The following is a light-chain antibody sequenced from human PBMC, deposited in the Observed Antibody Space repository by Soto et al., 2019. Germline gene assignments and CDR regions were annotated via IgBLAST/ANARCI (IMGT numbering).Light chain of an antibody. V-gene: IGLV1-51*01. J-gene: IGLJ1*01. CDR3: GSWDSSLSAYV. CDR1: SSNIGGNS. Sequence: QSVLTQPPSVSAAPEQKVTISCSGSSSNIGGNSVSWYQQLPGTAPKLLIYDDNKRPSGIPDRFSGSKSGTSATLGITGFQTGDEADYYCGSWDSSLSAYVFGTGTQVTVL. CDR2: DDN.